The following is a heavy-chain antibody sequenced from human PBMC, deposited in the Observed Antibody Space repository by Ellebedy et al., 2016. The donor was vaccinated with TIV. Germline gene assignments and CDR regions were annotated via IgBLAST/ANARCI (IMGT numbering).Heavy chain of an antibody. CDR3: ARGGYSGSPDAFDI. CDR1: GGSISSSSYY. J-gene: IGHJ3*02. Sequence: SETLSLTCTVSGGSISSSSYYWGWIRQPPGKGLEWIGSIYYSGSTYYNPSLKSRVTISVDTSKNQFSLKLSSVTAADTAVYYCARGGYSGSPDAFDIWGQGTMVTVSS. V-gene: IGHV4-39*01. CDR2: IYYSGST. D-gene: IGHD1-26*01.